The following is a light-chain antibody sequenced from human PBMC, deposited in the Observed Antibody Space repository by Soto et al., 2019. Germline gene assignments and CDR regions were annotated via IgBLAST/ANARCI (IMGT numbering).Light chain of an antibody. J-gene: IGKJ4*01. CDR1: QSVSTN. CDR3: QPYNNWPLT. V-gene: IGKV3-15*01. Sequence: EIVLTQSPDTLSSSPGERATLSCRASQSVSTNSLAWYQQKPGQAPRPLIFDTSTRATGVPTRFSGSRSGAEFTLTINSLQSEDFAVYYCQPYNNWPLTFGGGTKVDIK. CDR2: DTS.